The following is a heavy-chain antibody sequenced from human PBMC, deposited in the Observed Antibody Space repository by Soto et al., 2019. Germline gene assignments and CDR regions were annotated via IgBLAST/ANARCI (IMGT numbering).Heavy chain of an antibody. CDR2: ISWNSGSI. CDR3: AKDSKKQYNWNDQYYYYYMDV. J-gene: IGHJ6*03. Sequence: DVQLVESGGGLVQSGRSLRLSCAASGFTFDDYAMHWVRQAPGKGLEWVSGISWNSGSIGYADSVKGRFTISRDNAKNSLYLQMNSLRAEDTALYYCAKDSKKQYNWNDQYYYYYMDVWGKGTTVTVSS. CDR1: GFTFDDYA. V-gene: IGHV3-9*01. D-gene: IGHD1-1*01.